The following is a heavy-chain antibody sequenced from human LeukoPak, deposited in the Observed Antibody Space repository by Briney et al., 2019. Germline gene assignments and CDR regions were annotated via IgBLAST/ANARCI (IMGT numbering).Heavy chain of an antibody. CDR1: GFTFSSYG. CDR3: AKDLYCSGGSCYSSYMDV. D-gene: IGHD2-15*01. Sequence: PGGSLRLSCAASGFTFSSYGMHWVRQAPGKGLEWVAFIRYDGSNKYYADSVKGRFTISRDNSKNTPYLQMNSLRAEDTAVYYCAKDLYCSGGSCYSSYMDVWGKGTTVTVSS. V-gene: IGHV3-30*02. CDR2: IRYDGSNK. J-gene: IGHJ6*03.